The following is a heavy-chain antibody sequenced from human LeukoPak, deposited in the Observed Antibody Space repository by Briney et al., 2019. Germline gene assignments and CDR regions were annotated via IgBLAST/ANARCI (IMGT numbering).Heavy chain of an antibody. CDR3: ARAGGDYDSSGYYPPYYYYYGMDV. D-gene: IGHD3-22*01. CDR1: GGSISSYY. CDR2: IYYSGST. V-gene: IGHV4-59*01. Sequence: PSETLSLTCTVSGGSISSYYWSWIRQPPGKGLEWIGYIYYSGSTNYNPSLKSRVTISVDTSKNQFSLKLSSVTAADTAVYYCARAGGDYDSSGYYPPYYYYYGMDVWGQGTTVTVSS. J-gene: IGHJ6*02.